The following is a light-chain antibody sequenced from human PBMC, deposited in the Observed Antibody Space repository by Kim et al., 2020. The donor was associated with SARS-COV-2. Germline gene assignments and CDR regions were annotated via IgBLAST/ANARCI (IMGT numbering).Light chain of an antibody. CDR2: GAS. Sequence: AQGERATLSCRARQSVSSNLAWYQQKPGQAPRLLIDGASTRATGIPARFSGSGSGTEFTLTISSLQSEDFAVYYCQQYNNWPPVTFGGGTKVDIK. CDR3: QQYNNWPPVT. CDR1: QSVSSN. V-gene: IGKV3-15*01. J-gene: IGKJ4*01.